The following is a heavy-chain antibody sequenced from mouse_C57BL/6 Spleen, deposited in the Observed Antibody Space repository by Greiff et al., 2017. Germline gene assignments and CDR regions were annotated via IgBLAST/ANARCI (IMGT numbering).Heavy chain of an antibody. CDR3: ARDYYGSSEYFDV. Sequence: EVHLVESGGGLVKPGGSLKLSCAASGFTFSDYGMHWVRQAPEKGLEWVAYISSGSSTIYYADTVKGRFTISRDNAKNTLFLQMTSLRSEDTAMYYCARDYYGSSEYFDVWGTGTTVTVSS. CDR1: GFTFSDYG. V-gene: IGHV5-17*01. D-gene: IGHD1-1*01. CDR2: ISSGSSTI. J-gene: IGHJ1*03.